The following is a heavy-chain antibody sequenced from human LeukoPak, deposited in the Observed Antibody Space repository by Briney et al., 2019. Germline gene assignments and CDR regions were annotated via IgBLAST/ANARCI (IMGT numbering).Heavy chain of an antibody. D-gene: IGHD2-2*02. CDR3: ATDPYCSSTSCYNP. CDR2: FDPEDGET. Sequence: ASEKVSCKVSGYTLTEVSMHWVRQAPGKGLEWMGGFDPEDGETIYAQKFQGRVTMTEDTSTDTAYMELSSLRSEDTAVYYCATDPYCSSTSCYNPWGQGTLVTVSS. CDR1: GYTLTEVS. V-gene: IGHV1-24*01. J-gene: IGHJ5*02.